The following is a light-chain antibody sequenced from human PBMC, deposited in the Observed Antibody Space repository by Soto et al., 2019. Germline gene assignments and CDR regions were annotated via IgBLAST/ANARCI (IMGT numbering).Light chain of an antibody. CDR1: SSDVGGYNY. Sequence: QSALTQPASVSGSPGQSITISCTGTSSDVGGYNYVSWYQRHPGKAPKLMIFGVSNRPSGVSNRFSGSKSANTASLTISGLQAEDEADYFCSSYTSSTTPYVFGTGTKVTVL. CDR3: SSYTSSTTPYV. J-gene: IGLJ1*01. V-gene: IGLV2-14*03. CDR2: GVS.